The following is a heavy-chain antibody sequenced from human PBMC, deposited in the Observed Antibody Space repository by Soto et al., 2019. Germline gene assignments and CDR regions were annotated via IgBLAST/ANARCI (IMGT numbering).Heavy chain of an antibody. CDR1: GSSFANNG. CDR2: ISGYNGNT. D-gene: IGHD3-10*01. Sequence: QIQLVQSGAEVKKPGASVKVSCRASGSSFANNGITGVRQAPGQGLEWMGWISGYNGNTKYAQSVQDRVTMTTDTSTSTAYMELRRLRSDDTAVYYCAKSHGSGRADFWGQGTLVTVSS. V-gene: IGHV1-18*01. J-gene: IGHJ4*02. CDR3: AKSHGSGRADF.